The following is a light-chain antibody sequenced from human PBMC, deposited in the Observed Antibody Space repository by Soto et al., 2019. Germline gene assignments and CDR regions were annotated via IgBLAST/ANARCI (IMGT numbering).Light chain of an antibody. CDR1: QSVSSSY. CDR2: GAS. V-gene: IGKV3-20*01. Sequence: EIGLTQSPGSLSLSPGVRDTLSCRASQSVSSSYLAWYQQKPGQAPRLLIYGASSRATGIPDRFSGSGSGTDCTLTISRLEPEDIAVYYCQQSGSSPRAFGQGTKVEIK. J-gene: IGKJ1*01. CDR3: QQSGSSPRA.